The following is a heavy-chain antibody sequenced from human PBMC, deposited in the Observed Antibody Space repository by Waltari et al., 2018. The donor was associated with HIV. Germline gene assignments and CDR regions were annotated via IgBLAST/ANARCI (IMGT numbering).Heavy chain of an antibody. J-gene: IGHJ3*02. CDR2: IKQDGSEK. V-gene: IGHV3-7*01. Sequence: EVQLVESGGGLVQPGGSLRLSCAASGFTFSSYWMRWVRQAPGKGLGWVANIKQDGSEKYYVDSVKGRFTISRDNAKNSLYLQMNSLRAEDTAVYYCARDRSLDPYYYDSSRGAFDIWGQGTMVTVSS. D-gene: IGHD3-22*01. CDR1: GFTFSSYW. CDR3: ARDRSLDPYYYDSSRGAFDI.